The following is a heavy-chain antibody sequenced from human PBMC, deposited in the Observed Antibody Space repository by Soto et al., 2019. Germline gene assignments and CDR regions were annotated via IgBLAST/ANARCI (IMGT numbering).Heavy chain of an antibody. Sequence: SVKVSCKASGGTFSSYAISWVRQAPGQGLKWMGGIIPIFGTANYAQKFQGRVTITADESTSTAYMELSSLRSEDTAVYYCARAAVEWSFGSCGGGSSGMDVWGQGTTVTVSS. CDR2: IIPIFGTA. CDR3: ARAAVEWSFGSCGGGSSGMDV. V-gene: IGHV1-69*13. D-gene: IGHD3-3*01. CDR1: GGTFSSYA. J-gene: IGHJ6*02.